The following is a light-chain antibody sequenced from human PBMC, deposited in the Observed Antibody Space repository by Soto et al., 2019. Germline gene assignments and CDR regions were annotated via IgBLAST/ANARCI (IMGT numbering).Light chain of an antibody. Sequence: IVLTQSPATLSLSPGERATLSCRASQRVSSYLAWYQQRPGQAPRLLIYDGSSRATGIPARFSGSGFGTDFTLTIASLEPEDFAVYYCQQYGSSPPLTFGGGTKVEIK. CDR1: QRVSSY. CDR2: DGS. V-gene: IGKV3-11*01. CDR3: QQYGSSPPLT. J-gene: IGKJ4*01.